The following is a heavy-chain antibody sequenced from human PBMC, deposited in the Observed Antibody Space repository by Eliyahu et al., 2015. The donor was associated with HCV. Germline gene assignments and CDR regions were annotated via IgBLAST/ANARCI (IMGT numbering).Heavy chain of an antibody. CDR3: AREKAIFGVVREKRRTYGMDV. CDR1: GFTFSSXA. CDR2: ISYDGSNK. D-gene: IGHD3-3*01. J-gene: IGHJ6*02. Sequence: QVQLVESGGGVVQPGRSLRLSCAXSGFTFSSXAXHXXRQAPGKGLEGVAVISYDGSNKYYADSVKGRFTISRDNSKNTLYLQMNSLRAEDTAVYYCAREKAIFGVVREKRRTYGMDVWGQGTTVTVSS. V-gene: IGHV3-30*04.